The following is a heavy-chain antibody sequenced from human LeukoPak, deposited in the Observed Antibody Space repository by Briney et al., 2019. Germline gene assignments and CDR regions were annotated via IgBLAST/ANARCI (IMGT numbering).Heavy chain of an antibody. CDR1: GGSISSYY. V-gene: IGHV4-4*09. CDR3: ARHFKPAASQRALDY. J-gene: IGHJ4*02. D-gene: IGHD6-13*01. CDR2: IYSSGST. Sequence: PSETLSLTCTVSGGSISSYYWSWIRQPPGKGLEWIAYIYSSGSTDYNPSLKSRVTMSVDTSKNQFSLKLSSVTAADTAVYYCARHFKPAASQRALDYWGQGTLVTVSS.